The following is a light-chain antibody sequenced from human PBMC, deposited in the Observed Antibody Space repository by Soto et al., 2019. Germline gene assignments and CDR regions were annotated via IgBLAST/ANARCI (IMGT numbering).Light chain of an antibody. V-gene: IGKV3-20*01. J-gene: IGKJ1*01. Sequence: EIVLTQSPGTLSLSPGERATLSCRASQSVRSNFLAWYQQKPGQAPRLLIYGASNRATGIPDRFSGSGSGTDFTLTITTLEPGDFAMYYCQRYDSLRTFGQGTKVDIK. CDR3: QRYDSLRT. CDR1: QSVRSNF. CDR2: GAS.